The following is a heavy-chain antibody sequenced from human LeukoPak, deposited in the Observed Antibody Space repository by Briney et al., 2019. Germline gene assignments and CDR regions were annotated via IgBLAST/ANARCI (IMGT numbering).Heavy chain of an antibody. D-gene: IGHD3-22*01. CDR2: ISSSSSYI. CDR3: ARDTYDSSGAPLYNWFDP. Sequence: GGSLRLSCAASGFTFSSYSMNWIRQAPGKGLEWVSSISSSSSYIYYADSVKGRFTISRDNAKNSLYLQMNSLRAEDTAVYYCARDTYDSSGAPLYNWFDPWGQGTLVTVSS. J-gene: IGHJ5*02. CDR1: GFTFSSYS. V-gene: IGHV3-21*01.